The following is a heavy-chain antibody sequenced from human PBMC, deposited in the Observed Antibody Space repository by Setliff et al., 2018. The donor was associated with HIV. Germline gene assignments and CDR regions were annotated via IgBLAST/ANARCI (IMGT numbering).Heavy chain of an antibody. V-gene: IGHV3-21*01. D-gene: IGHD2-2*01. Sequence: PGGSLRLSCAASGFTFSSYSMNWVRQAPGKGLEWVSSISSSSSYIYYADSVKGRFTISRDNAKNSLYLQMNSLRAEDTAVYYCARDLGSPTSHNNYFDYWGQGTLVTVSS. J-gene: IGHJ4*02. CDR2: ISSSSSYI. CDR1: GFTFSSYS. CDR3: ARDLGSPTSHNNYFDY.